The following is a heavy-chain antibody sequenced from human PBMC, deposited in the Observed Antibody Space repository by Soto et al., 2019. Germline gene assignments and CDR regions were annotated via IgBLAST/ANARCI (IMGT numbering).Heavy chain of an antibody. CDR2: IIPIFGTA. CDR1: GGTVSSYA. V-gene: IGHV1-69*01. Sequence: QVQLVQSGAEVKKAGSWVKLSCKASGGTVSSYAISWVRQAPGQGLEWMGGIIPIFGTANYAQKFQGRVTITADESTSTAYMELSSLRSEDTAVYYCARQDYYDSSGYSNAFDIWGQGTMVTVSS. J-gene: IGHJ3*02. D-gene: IGHD3-22*01. CDR3: ARQDYYDSSGYSNAFDI.